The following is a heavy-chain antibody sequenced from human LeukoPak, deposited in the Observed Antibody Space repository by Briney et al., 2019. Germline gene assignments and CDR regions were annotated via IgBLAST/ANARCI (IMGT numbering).Heavy chain of an antibody. Sequence: SETLSLTCTVSGGSISSSSYYWGWIRQPPGKGLEWIGSIYYSGSTYYNPSLKSRVTISVDTSKNQFSLKLSAVTAADTAVYYCATDRRLVYYGSGTPFDYWGQGTLVTVSS. CDR1: GGSISSSSYY. CDR2: IYYSGST. CDR3: ATDRRLVYYGSGTPFDY. D-gene: IGHD3-10*01. J-gene: IGHJ4*02. V-gene: IGHV4-39*07.